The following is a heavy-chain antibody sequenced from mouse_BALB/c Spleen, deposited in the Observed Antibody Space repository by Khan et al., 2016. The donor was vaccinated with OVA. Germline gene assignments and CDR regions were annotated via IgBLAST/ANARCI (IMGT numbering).Heavy chain of an antibody. J-gene: IGHJ4*01. CDR2: IWGGGTT. D-gene: IGHD2-10*02. CDR1: GFSLTDYG. V-gene: IGHV2-6-5*01. Sequence: VQLQESGPGLVAPSQNLSITCTVSGFSLTDYGVSWIRQPPGKGLEWLGVIWGGGTTYYNSALKSRRSISKDNSKSQVFLKMNSLQTDDTSMYYCAKGVWSYYFALDYWGQGTSVTVSS. CDR3: AKGVWSYYFALDY.